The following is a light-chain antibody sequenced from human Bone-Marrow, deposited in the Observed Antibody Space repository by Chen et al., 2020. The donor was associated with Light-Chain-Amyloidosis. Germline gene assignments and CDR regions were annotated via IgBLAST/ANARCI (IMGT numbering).Light chain of an antibody. CDR3: QSADSSGTYEVI. CDR2: RDT. V-gene: IGLV3-25*03. CDR1: DLPTKY. Sequence: SYELTQPPSVSVSPGQTARITCSGDDLPTKYAYWYQQKPGQTPVLVIHRDTERPSGISERFAGTRSGTTPTLTISGFQSEDEADYHCQSADSSGTYEVIFGGGTKLTVL. J-gene: IGLJ2*01.